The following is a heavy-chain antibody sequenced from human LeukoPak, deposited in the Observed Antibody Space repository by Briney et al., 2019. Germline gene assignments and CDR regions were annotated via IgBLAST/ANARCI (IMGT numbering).Heavy chain of an antibody. CDR1: GGTFSSYA. D-gene: IGHD3-10*01. CDR3: ARAKGIREYMDV. J-gene: IGHJ6*03. CDR2: IIPIFGTA. V-gene: IGHV1-69*05. Sequence: GSSVKVSCKASGGTFSSYAISWVRQAPGRGLEWMGGIIPIFGTANYAQKFQGRVTITTDESTSTAYMELSSLRSEDTAVYYCARAKGIREYMDVWGKGTTVTVSS.